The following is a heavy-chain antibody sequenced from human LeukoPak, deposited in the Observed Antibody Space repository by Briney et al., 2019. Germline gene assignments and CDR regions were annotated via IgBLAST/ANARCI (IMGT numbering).Heavy chain of an antibody. J-gene: IGHJ2*01. V-gene: IGHV3-15*01. CDR1: GFTFSNAR. D-gene: IGHD4-23*01. CDR3: TTDPVGTVVTPGDYWYFDL. Sequence: GSLRLSCAASGFTFSNARMSWVRQAPGKGLEWVGRIKSKTDGGTTDYAAPVKGRFTISRDDSKNTLYLQMNSLKTEDTAVYYCTTDPVGTVVTPGDYWYFDLWGRGTLVTVSS. CDR2: IKSKTDGGTT.